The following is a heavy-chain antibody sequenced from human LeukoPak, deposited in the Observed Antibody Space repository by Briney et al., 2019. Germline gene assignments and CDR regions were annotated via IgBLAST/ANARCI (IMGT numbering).Heavy chain of an antibody. CDR1: GYTITDYW. V-gene: IGHV1-2*02. CDR2: IDLNTGDT. J-gene: IGHJ4*02. CDR3: ARDFPHQRLDY. Sequence: ASVKVSCKPSGYTITDYWIHWVRQAPGQGLEWMGRIDLNTGDTSSAQKFQGRVSMTRDTSISTVYMGLSGLQSDDTAVYYCARDFPHQRLDYWGQGTLVTVSS.